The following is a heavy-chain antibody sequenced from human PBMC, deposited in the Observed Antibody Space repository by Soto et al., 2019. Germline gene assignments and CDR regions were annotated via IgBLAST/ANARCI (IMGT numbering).Heavy chain of an antibody. D-gene: IGHD3-22*01. V-gene: IGHV1-69*06. J-gene: IGHJ3*02. CDR2: IIPIFGTA. CDR1: GGTFSSYA. CDR3: ARVQSNYYDSSGNAFDI. Sequence: QVQLVQSGAEVKKPGSSVKVSCKASGGTFSSYAISWVRQAPGHGLEWMGGIIPIFGTANYAQKFQGRVTITADKSTSTAYMELSSLRSEDTAVYYCARVQSNYYDSSGNAFDIWGQGTMVTVSS.